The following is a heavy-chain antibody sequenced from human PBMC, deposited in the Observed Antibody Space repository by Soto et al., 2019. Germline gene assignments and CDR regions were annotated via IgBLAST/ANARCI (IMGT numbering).Heavy chain of an antibody. J-gene: IGHJ4*02. CDR2: IYYSGST. V-gene: IGHV4-39*01. D-gene: IGHD2-15*01. CDR1: GGSISSSSYY. Sequence: SETLSLTCTVSGGSISSSSYYWGWIRQPPGKGLEWIGSIYYSGSTYYNPSLKSRVTISVDTSKNQFSLKLSSVTAADTAVYYCARQLRLPYYFDYWGQGTLVTVS. CDR3: ARQLRLPYYFDY.